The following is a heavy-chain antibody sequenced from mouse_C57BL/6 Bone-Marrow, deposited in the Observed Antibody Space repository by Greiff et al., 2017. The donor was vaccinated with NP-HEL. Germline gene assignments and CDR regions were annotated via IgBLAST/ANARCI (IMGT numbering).Heavy chain of an antibody. Sequence: EVKVVESEGGLVQPGSSMNLSCTASGFTFSDYYMAWVRQVPEKGLEWVANINYDGSSTYYLDSLKSRFIISRENAKNILYLQRRRLKSYDTATYYVAREGGLRQRTYAMDYWGQGTAVTVSS. CDR2: INYDGSST. D-gene: IGHD2-4*01. CDR1: GFTFSDYY. V-gene: IGHV5-16*01. J-gene: IGHJ4*01. CDR3: AREGGLRQRTYAMDY.